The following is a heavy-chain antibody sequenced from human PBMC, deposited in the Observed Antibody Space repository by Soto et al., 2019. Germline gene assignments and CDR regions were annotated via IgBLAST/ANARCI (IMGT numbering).Heavy chain of an antibody. V-gene: IGHV4-39*01. Sequence: ETLSLTCTVSGGSISSSSYYWGWIRQPPGKGLEWIGSIYYSGSTYYNPSLKSRVTISVDTSKNQFSLKLSSVTAADTAVYYRARRRAFDYFDYWGQGTLVTVSS. CDR2: IYYSGST. CDR3: ARRRAFDYFDY. J-gene: IGHJ4*02. CDR1: GGSISSSSYY.